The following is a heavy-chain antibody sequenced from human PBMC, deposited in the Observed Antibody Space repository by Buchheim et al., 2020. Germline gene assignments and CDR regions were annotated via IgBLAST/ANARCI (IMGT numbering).Heavy chain of an antibody. D-gene: IGHD4-17*01. CDR3: ARGRIYGDTYYFDY. CDR1: GGSISSSNW. J-gene: IGHJ4*02. CDR2: IYHSGST. Sequence: QVQLQESGPGLVKPSGTLSLTCAVSGGSISSSNWWSWVRQPPGKGLAWIGEIYHSGSTNYNPSLKSRVTISVEKSQNQFSPKLSSVTAADTAVYYCARGRIYGDTYYFDYWGQGTL. V-gene: IGHV4-4*02.